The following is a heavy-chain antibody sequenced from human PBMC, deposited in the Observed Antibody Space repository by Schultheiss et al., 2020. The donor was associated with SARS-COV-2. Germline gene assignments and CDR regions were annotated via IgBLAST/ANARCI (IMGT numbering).Heavy chain of an antibody. D-gene: IGHD2-15*01. Sequence: ASVKVSCKTSGYSFTTYDINWVRQAPGKGLEWMGRINPNSGNTGYAQEFQGRVTMTRDTSISTAYMELSRLRSDDTAVYYCASEWVVVAANWWFDPWGQGTLVTVSS. J-gene: IGHJ5*02. CDR3: ASEWVVVAANWWFDP. CDR2: INPNSGNT. V-gene: IGHV1-8*02. CDR1: GYSFTTYD.